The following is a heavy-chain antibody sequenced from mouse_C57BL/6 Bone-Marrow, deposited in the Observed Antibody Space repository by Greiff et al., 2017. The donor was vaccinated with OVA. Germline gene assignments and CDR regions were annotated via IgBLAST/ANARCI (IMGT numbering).Heavy chain of an antibody. V-gene: IGHV1-69*01. J-gene: IGHJ3*01. CDR3: ARNGNPAWFAY. D-gene: IGHD2-1*01. CDR2: IDPSDSYT. Sequence: QVHVKQPGAELVMPGASVKLSCKASGYTFTSYWMHWVKQRPGQGLEWIGEIDPSDSYTNYNQKFKGKSTLTVDKSSSTAYMQLSSLTSEDSAVYYCARNGNPAWFAYWGQGTLVTVSA. CDR1: GYTFTSYW.